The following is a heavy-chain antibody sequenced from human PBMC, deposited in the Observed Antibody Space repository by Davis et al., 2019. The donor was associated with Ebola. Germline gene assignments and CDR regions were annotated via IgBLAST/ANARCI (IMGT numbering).Heavy chain of an antibody. CDR3: AKAYGSGGYLDY. Sequence: GESLKISCAASGFTFSSYGMHWVRQAPGKGLEYVSAISSNGGSTYYADSVKGRFTISRDNAKNSLYLQMNSLRAEDTAVYYCAKAYGSGGYLDYWGQGTLVTVSS. J-gene: IGHJ4*02. V-gene: IGHV3-64*04. D-gene: IGHD3-10*01. CDR2: ISSNGGST. CDR1: GFTFSSYG.